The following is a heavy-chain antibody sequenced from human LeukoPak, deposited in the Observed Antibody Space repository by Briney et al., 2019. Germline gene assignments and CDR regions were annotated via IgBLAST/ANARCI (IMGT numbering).Heavy chain of an antibody. V-gene: IGHV3-15*04. CDR3: ATERRAATDFDY. CDR2: IENRGAGGTI. CDR1: GFSFSNAY. J-gene: IGHJ4*02. Sequence: GGSLRLSCAASGFSFSNAYMSWDRQAPGKGLEWVGRIENRGAGGTIDYAAPVKGRFIISRDDSKNTLYLQMNSLKTEDTAVYYCATERRAATDFDYWGQGTLVNVSS. D-gene: IGHD6-13*01.